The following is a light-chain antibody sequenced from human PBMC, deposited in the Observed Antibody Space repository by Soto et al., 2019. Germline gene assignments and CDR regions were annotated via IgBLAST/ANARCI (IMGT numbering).Light chain of an antibody. CDR3: QQYGSSPPYT. Sequence: EIVLTQSPGTLSLSPGERATLSCRASQSVSSRYLAWYQQKPGQSPRLLIYGASSRATGIPDRFSGSGSGTDFTLSISRLEPEDFAVYYCQQYGSSPPYTFGQGTKLEIK. V-gene: IGKV3-20*01. CDR1: QSVSSRY. J-gene: IGKJ2*01. CDR2: GAS.